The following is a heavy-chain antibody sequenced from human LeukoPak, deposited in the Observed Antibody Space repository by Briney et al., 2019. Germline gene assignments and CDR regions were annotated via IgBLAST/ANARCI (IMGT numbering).Heavy chain of an antibody. Sequence: ASVKVSCKASGYTFTSYGISWVRQAPGQGLEWMGWISAYDGNTNYAQKLQGRVTMTTDTSTSTAYMELRSLRSDDTAVYYCARDESRPRFPDYFDYWGQGTLVTVSS. D-gene: IGHD6-13*01. V-gene: IGHV1-18*01. CDR3: ARDESRPRFPDYFDY. CDR2: ISAYDGNT. CDR1: GYTFTSYG. J-gene: IGHJ4*02.